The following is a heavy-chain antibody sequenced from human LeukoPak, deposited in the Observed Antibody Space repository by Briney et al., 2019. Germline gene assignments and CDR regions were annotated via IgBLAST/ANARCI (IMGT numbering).Heavy chain of an antibody. D-gene: IGHD1-20*01. CDR2: IYYSGST. V-gene: IGHV4-59*01. CDR3: ARARIITGLFDY. J-gene: IGHJ4*02. Sequence: PSETLSLTCTVSGGSISSYYWSWIRQPPGKGLEWIGYIYYSGSTNYNPSLKSRVTISVDTSKNQFSLKLSSVTAADTAVYYCARARIITGLFDYWGQGTLVTVSS. CDR1: GGSISSYY.